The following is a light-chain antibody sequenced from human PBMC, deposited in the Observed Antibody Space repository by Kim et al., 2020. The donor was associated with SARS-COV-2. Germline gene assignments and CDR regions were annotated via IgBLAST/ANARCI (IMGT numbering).Light chain of an antibody. CDR2: TAS. V-gene: IGKV1-12*01. J-gene: IGKJ2*01. CDR3: LQASNFPFT. Sequence: DIQMTQSPSSVSASVGDRVIITCRASQGISNWLAWYQQKPGKAPKLLIYTASTLQTGVPSRFSGSGSGTDFTLTITSLQPDDFATYFCLQASNFPFTFGQGTKLEIK. CDR1: QGISNW.